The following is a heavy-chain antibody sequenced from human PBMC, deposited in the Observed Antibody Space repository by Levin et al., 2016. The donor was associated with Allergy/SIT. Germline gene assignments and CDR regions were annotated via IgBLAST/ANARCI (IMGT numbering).Heavy chain of an antibody. J-gene: IGHJ4*02. Sequence: WIRQPPGKGLEWVSAISGSGGSTNYADSVKGRFTISRDNSKNTLYLQMNSLRDEDTAVYYCDENGGEYFDYWGQGTLVTVSS. CDR3: DENGGEYFDY. V-gene: IGHV3-23*01. D-gene: IGHD3-10*01. CDR2: ISGSGGST.